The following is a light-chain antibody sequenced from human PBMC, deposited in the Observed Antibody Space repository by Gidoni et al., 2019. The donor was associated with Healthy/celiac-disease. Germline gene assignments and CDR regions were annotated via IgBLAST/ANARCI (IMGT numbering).Light chain of an antibody. CDR2: GAS. CDR3: QQYGSSPMCS. V-gene: IGKV3-20*01. CDR1: QSVSSSY. J-gene: IGKJ2*04. Sequence: IVLTLSPGTLSSSPGERATLSCRASQSVSSSYLAWYQQKPGQAPRLLIYGASSRATGIPDRFSGSGSGTDFTLTISRLEPEDFAVYYCQQYGSSPMCSFGQGTKLEIK.